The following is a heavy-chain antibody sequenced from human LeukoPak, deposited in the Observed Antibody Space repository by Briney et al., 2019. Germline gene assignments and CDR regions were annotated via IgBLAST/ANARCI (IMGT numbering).Heavy chain of an antibody. Sequence: PGGSLRLSCAASGFTFSSYEMNWVRQAPGKGLEWVSYISSSGSTIYYADSVKGRFTISRDNAKNSLYLQMNSLRAEDTAVYYCARGWELLGGNYVDYWGQGTLVTVSS. V-gene: IGHV3-48*03. CDR2: ISSSGSTI. J-gene: IGHJ4*02. CDR3: ARGWELLGGNYVDY. CDR1: GFTFSSYE. D-gene: IGHD1-26*01.